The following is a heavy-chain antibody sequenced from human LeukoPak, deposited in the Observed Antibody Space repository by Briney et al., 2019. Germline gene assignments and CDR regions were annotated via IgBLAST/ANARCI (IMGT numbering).Heavy chain of an antibody. D-gene: IGHD6-13*01. J-gene: IGHJ4*02. CDR1: GYTFTSYD. CDR3: ARNLPAAAGFDY. V-gene: IGHV1-8*03. Sequence: ASVKVSCKASGYTFTSYDINWVRQATGQGLEWMGWMNPNSGNTGYAQKFQGRVTITRNTSISTAYMELSSLRSEDTAVYYCARNLPAAAGFDYWGQGTLVTVSS. CDR2: MNPNSGNT.